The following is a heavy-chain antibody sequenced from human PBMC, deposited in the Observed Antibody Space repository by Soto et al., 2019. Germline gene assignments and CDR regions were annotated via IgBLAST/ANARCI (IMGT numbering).Heavy chain of an antibody. V-gene: IGHV3-23*01. D-gene: IGHD1-26*01. CDR2: IGDSGAST. CDR1: GFSFSSFA. Sequence: EVLLLESGGGLVQPGGSLRLSCEASGFSFSSFAMNWVRQAPGKGLEWVSAIGDSGASTYYADSVKGRFTISRDNSRNTLYLQLNSLRAEDTAVYYCAKGAELDVWGKGTKVTVYS. CDR3: AKGAELDV. J-gene: IGHJ6*04.